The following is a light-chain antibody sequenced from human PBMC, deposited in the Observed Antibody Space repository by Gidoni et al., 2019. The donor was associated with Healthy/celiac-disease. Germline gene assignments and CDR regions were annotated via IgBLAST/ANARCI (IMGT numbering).Light chain of an antibody. CDR3: QLVAF. V-gene: IGKV3-20*01. Sequence: EIVLTQSPGTLSLSPGERATLSCRASQSVSSSYLAWYQQKPGQPPRLLIYGASSRATGIPDRFSGSGSGTDFTLTISRLEPEDFAVYYCQLVAFFGQGTKLEIK. CDR2: GAS. CDR1: QSVSSSY. J-gene: IGKJ2*01.